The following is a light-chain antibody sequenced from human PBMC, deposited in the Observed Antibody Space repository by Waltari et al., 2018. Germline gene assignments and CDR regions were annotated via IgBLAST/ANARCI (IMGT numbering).Light chain of an antibody. J-gene: IGKJ4*01. V-gene: IGKV3-11*01. Sequence: DIVLTQSPAIPSLSPGERASLSCRASQCVTNYLAWYQQKPGQAPRLLIYDTSNRATGIPARFSGSGFATDFTLTISSLEPDDFAVYYCQQRRNWPLTFGGGTKVEIK. CDR3: QQRRNWPLT. CDR1: QCVTNY. CDR2: DTS.